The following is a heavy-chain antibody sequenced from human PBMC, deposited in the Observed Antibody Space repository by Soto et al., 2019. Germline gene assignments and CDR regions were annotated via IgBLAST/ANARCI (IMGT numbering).Heavy chain of an antibody. CDR3: ARGHPYYDSSGYYFFDY. J-gene: IGHJ4*02. D-gene: IGHD3-22*01. CDR1: GFTFSSYS. CDR2: ISSRSSYI. Sequence: EVQLVESGGGLVKPGGSLRLSCAASGFTFSSYSMNWVCQASGKGLEWVSSISSRSSYIYYADSVKGRFTISRDNAKNSLYLQMNSLRAEDTAVYYCARGHPYYDSSGYYFFDYWGQGTLVTVSS. V-gene: IGHV3-21*01.